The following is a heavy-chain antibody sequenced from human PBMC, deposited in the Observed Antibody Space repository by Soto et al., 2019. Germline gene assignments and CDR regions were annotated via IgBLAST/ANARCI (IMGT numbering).Heavy chain of an antibody. CDR1: GASLSGYD. D-gene: IGHD3-22*01. Sequence: SETLSLTCAVYGASLSGYDWSWVRQPPGKGLEWIGEINQSGSTNYDPSLKSRVSMSMDTSKNQFSLRLRSVTAADTAVYYCARETYYSESTGYYLLDSWGQGTLVTVSS. CDR2: INQSGST. J-gene: IGHJ4*02. V-gene: IGHV4-34*10. CDR3: ARETYYSESTGYYLLDS.